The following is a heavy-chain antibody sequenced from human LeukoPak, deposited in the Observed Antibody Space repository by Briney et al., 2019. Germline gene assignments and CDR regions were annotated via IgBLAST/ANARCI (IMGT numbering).Heavy chain of an antibody. J-gene: IGHJ5*02. CDR3: ARVGNGASWPWEWFDP. D-gene: IGHD2-2*01. CDR2: ISAYNLNT. V-gene: IGHV1-18*01. Sequence: ASVKVSCKASGYTFNAYAMTWVRQAPGQGLEWMGWISAYNLNTNYAQNLQGRVTMTVDTSTTTAYMELRSLRFDDTAVYYCARVGNGASWPWEWFDPWGQGTLVTVSS. CDR1: GYTFNAYA.